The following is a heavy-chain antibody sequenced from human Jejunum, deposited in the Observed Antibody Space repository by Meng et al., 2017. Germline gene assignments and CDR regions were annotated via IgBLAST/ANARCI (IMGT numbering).Heavy chain of an antibody. D-gene: IGHD4-11*01. Sequence: QVQLQQSGPGLVKPSQTPSLTCTVSGGSITSNDYYCSWIRQPPGKGLEWIGFIQYSGTTYYSPSLKSRVTISTDTSQKKCSLEVSSVTAADSAVYYCARGNYFSSHDYWGQGTLVTVSS. CDR2: IQYSGTT. J-gene: IGHJ4*02. CDR1: GGSITSNDYY. CDR3: ARGNYFSSHDY. V-gene: IGHV4-30-4*01.